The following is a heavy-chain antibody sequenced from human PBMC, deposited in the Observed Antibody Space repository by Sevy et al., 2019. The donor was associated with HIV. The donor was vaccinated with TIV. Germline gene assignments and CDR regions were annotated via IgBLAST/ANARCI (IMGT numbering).Heavy chain of an antibody. CDR2: IYHSGSA. V-gene: IGHV4-39*01. J-gene: IGHJ5*02. CDR1: GDSISSSSSH. D-gene: IGHD2-21*01. Sequence: SDTLSLTCTVSGDSISSSSSHWGWIRQPPGKGLEWMGSIYHSGSAYYNPSLESRVIISLDTSNNQFFLRLKSVTAADTAVYFCARQVDCGGDCSDWFDPWGQGNLVTVSS. CDR3: ARQVDCGGDCSDWFDP.